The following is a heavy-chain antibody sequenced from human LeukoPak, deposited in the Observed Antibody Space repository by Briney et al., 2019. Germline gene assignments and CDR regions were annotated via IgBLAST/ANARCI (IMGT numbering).Heavy chain of an antibody. CDR1: GGSISSGGYY. V-gene: IGHV4-31*03. CDR2: IYYSGST. D-gene: IGHD4-17*01. J-gene: IGHJ4*02. Sequence: SQTLSLTCTVSGGSISSGGYYWSWIRQHPGKGLEWIGYIYYSGSTYYNPSLKSRVTISVDTSKNQFSLKLSSVTAADTAVYYCARLQMTTATFDYWGQGTLVTVSS. CDR3: ARLQMTTATFDY.